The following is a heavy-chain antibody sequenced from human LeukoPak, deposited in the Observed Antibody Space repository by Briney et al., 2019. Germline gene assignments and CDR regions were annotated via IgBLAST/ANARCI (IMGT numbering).Heavy chain of an antibody. CDR2: MNPNSGNT. V-gene: IGHV1-8*02. CDR3: ARGAYYGSGSYYKLSY. J-gene: IGHJ4*02. D-gene: IGHD3-10*01. Sequence: ASVKVSCKASGYTFIAYYMHWVRQATGQGLEWMGWMNPNSGNTGYAQKFQGRVTMTRNTSISTAYMELSSLRSEDTAVYYCARGAYYGSGSYYKLSYWGQGTLVTVSS. CDR1: GYTFIAYY.